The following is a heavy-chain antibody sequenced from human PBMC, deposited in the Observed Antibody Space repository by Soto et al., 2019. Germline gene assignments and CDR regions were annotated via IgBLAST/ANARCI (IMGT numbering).Heavy chain of an antibody. CDR1: GGSISSNY. CDR2: VYNSGST. J-gene: IGHJ4*02. CDR3: ARYRREAVAGYTLDN. D-gene: IGHD6-13*01. Sequence: ETLSVTCTVSGGSISSNYWTWIRQPPGKGLEWIGYVYNSGSTNYNPSLKSRVTISEDTSKSQFSLKVNSMTAADTAVYYCARYRREAVAGYTLDNWGQGFLVTVSS. V-gene: IGHV4-59*01.